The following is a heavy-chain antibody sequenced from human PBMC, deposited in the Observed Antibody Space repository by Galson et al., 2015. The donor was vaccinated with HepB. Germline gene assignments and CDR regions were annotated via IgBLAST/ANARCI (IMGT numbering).Heavy chain of an antibody. CDR2: ISSDGNST. J-gene: IGHJ4*02. Sequence: SLRLSCAASRFTFSTYAMHWVRQAPGKGLEWLPFISSDGNSTYYTDSVKGRFTISRDNSKNTLYLQMDSLRVEDTATYYCATPYHTGDFDFWGQGTLVTVSS. V-gene: IGHV3-30*14. CDR1: RFTFSTYA. CDR3: ATPYHTGDFDF. D-gene: IGHD1-14*01.